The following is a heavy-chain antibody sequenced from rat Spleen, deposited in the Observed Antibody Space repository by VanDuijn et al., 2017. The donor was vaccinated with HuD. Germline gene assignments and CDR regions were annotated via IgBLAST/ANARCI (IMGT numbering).Heavy chain of an antibody. D-gene: IGHD1-11*01. J-gene: IGHJ2*01. CDR2: IWAGGTT. CDR3: ARHAYGGYEAFDY. CDR1: GFSLTSNS. Sequence: QVQLKESGPGLVQPSQTLSLTCTVSGFSLTSNSVHWVRQPLGKGLVWMGTIWAGGTTNYNSAVQSRLSISRDTSKSQLFLKVTSLQPEDTGTYYCARHAYGGYEAFDYWGQGVMVTVSS. V-gene: IGHV2-72*01.